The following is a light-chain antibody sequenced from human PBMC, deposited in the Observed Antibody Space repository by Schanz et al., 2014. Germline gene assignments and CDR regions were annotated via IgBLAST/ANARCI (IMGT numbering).Light chain of an antibody. J-gene: IGKJ4*01. CDR1: QSISSW. V-gene: IGKV1-5*03. Sequence: DIQMTQSPSTLSASVGDRVTITCRASQSISSWLAWYQQKPGKAPKLLIYKASSLESGVPSRFSGSGSGNEFTLTISSLQPDDFATYYCQQYKSYSLTFGGGTKVEIK. CDR2: KAS. CDR3: QQYKSYSLT.